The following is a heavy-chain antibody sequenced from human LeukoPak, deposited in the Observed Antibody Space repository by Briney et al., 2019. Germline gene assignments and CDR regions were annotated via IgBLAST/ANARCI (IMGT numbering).Heavy chain of an antibody. J-gene: IGHJ6*02. V-gene: IGHV1-69*06. CDR3: ARDGMSMDLYYYYGMDV. Sequence: SVKVSPKPSLCPFTSYAIRGVRGAPGPRLEWMGGIIPIIGTANYAPKFQGRVTIIEDKTTRTAYTERSSLRSEDTPVYYCARDGMSMDLYYYYGMDVWGQGTTLTVSS. CDR2: IIPIIGTA. CDR1: LCPFTSYA. D-gene: IGHD3/OR15-3a*01.